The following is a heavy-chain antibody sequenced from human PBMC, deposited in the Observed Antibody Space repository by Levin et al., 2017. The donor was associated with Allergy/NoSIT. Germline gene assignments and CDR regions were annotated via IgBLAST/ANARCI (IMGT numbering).Heavy chain of an antibody. CDR1: GFTFGDYA. CDR3: TRDIAARHWFDP. D-gene: IGHD6-6*01. Sequence: GESPKISCSASGFTFGDYAMSWFRQAPGKGLEWVAFLRSNRHGGTSEYAASVRGRFIISRDDSKSIAYLQMNSLKIEDTAVYYCTRDIAARHWFDPWGQGTLVTVSS. V-gene: IGHV3-49*03. CDR2: LRSNRHGGTS. J-gene: IGHJ5*02.